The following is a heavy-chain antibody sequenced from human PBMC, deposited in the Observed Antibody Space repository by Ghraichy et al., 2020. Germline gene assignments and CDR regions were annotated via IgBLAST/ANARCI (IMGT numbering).Heavy chain of an antibody. CDR3: ARDSGTTYCSGGRCYFNWFDP. J-gene: IGHJ5*02. CDR2: ISTNGDT. D-gene: IGHD2-15*01. CDR1: GGSISGYQ. V-gene: IGHV4-4*07. Sequence: SETLSLTCTVSGGSISGYQWSWIRQPAGTGLEWIGRISTNGDTNYNPSLKSRVTISVDTSKNQFSLILTSVTAADTALYYCARDSGTTYCSGGRCYFNWFDPWGPGTLVLVSP.